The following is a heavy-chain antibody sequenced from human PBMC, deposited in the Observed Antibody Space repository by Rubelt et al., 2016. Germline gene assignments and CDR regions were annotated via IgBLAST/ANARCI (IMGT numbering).Heavy chain of an antibody. Sequence: QVQLVQSGSELKKPGASVKVSCKASGYTFTSYAMNWVRQAPGQGLEWMGWINTNTGNPTYAQGFTGLFVFSLDTSVSTEYLQISSLKAEDTAVYYCARVIAAAGRDGNYFDYWGQGTLVTVSS. CDR2: INTNTGNP. D-gene: IGHD6-13*01. V-gene: IGHV7-4-1*02. CDR3: ARVIAAAGRDGNYFDY. J-gene: IGHJ4*02. CDR1: GYTFTSYA.